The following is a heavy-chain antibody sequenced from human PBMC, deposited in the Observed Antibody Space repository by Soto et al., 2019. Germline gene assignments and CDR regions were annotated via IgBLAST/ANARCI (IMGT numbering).Heavy chain of an antibody. CDR1: GYIFHNYW. J-gene: IGHJ4*02. CDR3: ARQRYFDY. CDR2: IYPGDSNI. Sequence: ESLTLSCQASGYIFHNYWIGWVRQMPGKGLEWLGIIYPGDSNIRYNPSFQGQVTISADKSLSTTYLHWSSLKASDTAMYYCARQRYFDYWGQGTLVTVSS. V-gene: IGHV5-51*01.